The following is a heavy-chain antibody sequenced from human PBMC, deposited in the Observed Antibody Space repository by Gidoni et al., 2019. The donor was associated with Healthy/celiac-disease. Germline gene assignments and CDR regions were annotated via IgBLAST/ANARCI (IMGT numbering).Heavy chain of an antibody. D-gene: IGHD5-12*01. Sequence: EVQLVESGGGLVQPGWPLRLSCAASGFTFSSYSMNWVRQAPGKGLEWVSYISSSSSTIYYADSVKGRFTISRDNAKNSLYLQMNSLRDEDTAVYYCARGSGRDGYNSAFDIWGQGTMVTVSS. CDR1: GFTFSSYS. CDR3: ARGSGRDGYNSAFDI. CDR2: ISSSSSTI. V-gene: IGHV3-48*02. J-gene: IGHJ3*02.